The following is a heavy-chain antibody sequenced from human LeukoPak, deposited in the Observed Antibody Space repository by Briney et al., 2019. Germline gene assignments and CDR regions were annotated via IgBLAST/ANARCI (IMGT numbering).Heavy chain of an antibody. CDR3: ARGAHCSSTSCDWFDP. V-gene: IGHV4-59*01. Sequence: PSETLSLTCPVYGGSFSGYYWSWIRQPPGKGLEGIGYIYYSGSTNYIPYLKSRVTISVDTSKNQFSLKLSSVTAADTAVYYCARGAHCSSTSCDWFDPWGQGTLVTVSS. J-gene: IGHJ5*02. CDR1: GGSFSGYY. D-gene: IGHD2-2*01. CDR2: IYYSGST.